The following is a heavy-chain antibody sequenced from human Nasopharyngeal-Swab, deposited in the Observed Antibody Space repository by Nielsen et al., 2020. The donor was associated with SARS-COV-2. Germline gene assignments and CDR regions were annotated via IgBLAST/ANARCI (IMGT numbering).Heavy chain of an antibody. Sequence: GESLKISRAASGFTFSNYAMSWVRQAPGKGLEWVSLIYGDGTNTYYVDSVEGRFIISRDNSKNTLYLQMDSLRAEDTALYYCAKVFKGSSSLLFDYWGQGTLVTVSS. CDR1: GFTFSNYA. D-gene: IGHD6-6*01. CDR3: AKVFKGSSSLLFDY. J-gene: IGHJ4*02. V-gene: IGHV3-23*03. CDR2: IYGDGTNT.